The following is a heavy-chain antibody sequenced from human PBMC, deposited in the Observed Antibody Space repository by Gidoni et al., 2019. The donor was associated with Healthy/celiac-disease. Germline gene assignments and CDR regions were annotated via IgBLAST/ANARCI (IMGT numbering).Heavy chain of an antibody. J-gene: IGHJ4*02. CDR1: GFTFSSYS. CDR3: AREATTTSYPNPYTK. D-gene: IGHD5-12*01. V-gene: IGHV3-48*01. CDR2: ISSSRSTI. Sequence: VQLVESGGGLVQPGGSLRLSCAASGFTFSSYSMNWVRQAPGKGLEWVSDISSSRSTIYYADAVKGRFTISRDNAKNSLYLQMNSMRAEDTAVYYCAREATTTSYPNPYTKWGQGTLVTVSS.